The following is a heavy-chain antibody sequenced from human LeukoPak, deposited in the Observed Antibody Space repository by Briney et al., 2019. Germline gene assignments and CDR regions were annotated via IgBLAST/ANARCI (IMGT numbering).Heavy chain of an antibody. CDR2: IIPTFGTA. D-gene: IGHD2-2*01. J-gene: IGHJ4*02. Sequence: SVKVSCKASGGTFSSYAISWVRQAPGQGLEWMGGIIPTFGTANYAQKFQGRVTITTDESTSTAYMELSSLRSEDTAVYYCASSGYCSSTSCYGASPPQFDYWGQGTLVTVSS. V-gene: IGHV1-69*05. CDR3: ASSGYCSSTSCYGASPPQFDY. CDR1: GGTFSSYA.